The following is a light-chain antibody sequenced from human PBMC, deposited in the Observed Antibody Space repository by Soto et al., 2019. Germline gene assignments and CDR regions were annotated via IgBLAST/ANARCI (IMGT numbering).Light chain of an antibody. CDR1: QSGTSRY. V-gene: IGKV3-20*01. CDR2: GAS. Sequence: TQSPGTLSVSPGERATLSCRASQSGTSRYLAWYRQKPGQAPRLLIFGASITDTGIPDRFSGSGSGTDFTLPISTLESEDFAVYYCQQYGSSPGTFGQGTEVDI. J-gene: IGKJ1*01. CDR3: QQYGSSPGT.